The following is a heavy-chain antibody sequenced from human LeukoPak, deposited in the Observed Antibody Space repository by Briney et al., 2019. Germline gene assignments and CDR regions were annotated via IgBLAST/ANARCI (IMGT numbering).Heavy chain of an antibody. CDR2: ISYDGSNK. D-gene: IGHD6-19*01. V-gene: IGHV3-30*03. CDR1: GFTFSSYG. CDR3: ARAAVGLFDP. J-gene: IGHJ5*02. Sequence: GGSLRLSCAASGFTFSSYGMHWVRQAPGKGLEWVAVISYDGSNKYYADSVKGRFTISRDNSKNTLYLQMNSLRAEDTAVYYCARAAVGLFDPWGQGTLVTVSS.